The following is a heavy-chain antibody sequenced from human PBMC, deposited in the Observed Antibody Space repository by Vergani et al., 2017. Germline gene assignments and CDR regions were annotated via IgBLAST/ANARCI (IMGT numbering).Heavy chain of an antibody. D-gene: IGHD2/OR15-2a*01. CDR1: GFTFSNSA. CDR2: ISGNGDRT. CDR3: AREERGNTSPFVGD. J-gene: IGHJ4*02. V-gene: IGHV3-23*01. Sequence: EVHLLESGGGQVEAGGSLRLSCVASGFTFSNSAMSWVRQTSGKGLEWVSAISGNGDRTYYADSVKGRFTISRDNSKNTVYLQMNSLKAEDRATYYCAREERGNTSPFVGDWGQGTLVTV.